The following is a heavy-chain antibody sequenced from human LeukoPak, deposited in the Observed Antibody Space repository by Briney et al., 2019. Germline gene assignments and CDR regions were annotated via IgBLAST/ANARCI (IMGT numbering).Heavy chain of an antibody. CDR2: ISWDGDTT. V-gene: IGHV3-43*01. CDR1: GFTFDDYL. Sequence: GGSLRLSCAASGFTFDDYLMHWVRQAPGKGLEWVSLISWDGDTTYYADSVKGRFTISRDNSKNSLYLQMNSLRAEDTALYYCARMGGYSYGQGGYFDYWGQGTLVTVSS. CDR3: ARMGGYSYGQGGYFDY. J-gene: IGHJ4*02. D-gene: IGHD5-18*01.